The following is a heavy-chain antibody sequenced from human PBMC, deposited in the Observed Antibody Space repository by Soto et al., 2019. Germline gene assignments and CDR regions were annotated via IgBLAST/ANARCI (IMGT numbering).Heavy chain of an antibody. CDR2: ISWDGGST. V-gene: IGHV3-43*01. CDR3: AKVGTDKYYFDY. Sequence: GGSLRLSCAASGFTFDDYTMHWVRQAPGKGLEWVSLISWDGGSTYYADSVMGRFTISRDNSKNSLYLQMNSLRTEDTALYYCAKVGTDKYYFDYWGQGTLVTVSS. CDR1: GFTFDDYT. J-gene: IGHJ4*02. D-gene: IGHD3-10*01.